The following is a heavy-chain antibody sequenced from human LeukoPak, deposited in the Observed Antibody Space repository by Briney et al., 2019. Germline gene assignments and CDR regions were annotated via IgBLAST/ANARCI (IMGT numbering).Heavy chain of an antibody. Sequence: GGSLRLSCAASGFTFSSYGMSWVRQAPGQGLEWVSAISGSGGSTYYADSVKGRFTISRDNSKNTLYLQMNSLRAEDTAVYYCARLWNYYGSGSYYTQGVWFDPWGQGTLVTVSS. J-gene: IGHJ5*02. V-gene: IGHV3-23*01. CDR1: GFTFSSYG. D-gene: IGHD3-10*01. CDR2: ISGSGGST. CDR3: ARLWNYYGSGSYYTQGVWFDP.